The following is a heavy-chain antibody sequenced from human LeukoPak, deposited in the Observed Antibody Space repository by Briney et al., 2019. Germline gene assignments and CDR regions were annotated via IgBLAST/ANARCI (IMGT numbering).Heavy chain of an antibody. CDR2: IYSGGST. CDR1: GFTVSSNY. D-gene: IGHD3-22*01. V-gene: IGHV3-53*01. J-gene: IGHJ4*02. CDR3: ARGQRGYYYDSSGYRDY. Sequence: GGSLRLSCAASGFTVSSNYMSWVRQAPGKGLEWVSVIYSGGSTYYADSVKGRFTISRDNSKNMLYLQMNSLRAEDTAVYYCARGQRGYYYDSSGYRDYWGQGTLVTVSS.